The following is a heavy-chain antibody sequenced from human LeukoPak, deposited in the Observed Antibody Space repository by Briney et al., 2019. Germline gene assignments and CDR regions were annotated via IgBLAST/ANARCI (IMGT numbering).Heavy chain of an antibody. J-gene: IGHJ4*02. CDR1: GYTFTGYY. CDR3: ARGPASNIVVVPAAIRY. Sequence: ASVKVSCKASGYTFTGYYMHWVRQAPGQGLEWMGWINPNSGGTNYAQKFQGRVTMTRDTSISTAYMELSRLRSDDTAVYYCARGPASNIVVVPAAIRYWGQGTLVTVSS. CDR2: INPNSGGT. V-gene: IGHV1-2*02. D-gene: IGHD2-2*02.